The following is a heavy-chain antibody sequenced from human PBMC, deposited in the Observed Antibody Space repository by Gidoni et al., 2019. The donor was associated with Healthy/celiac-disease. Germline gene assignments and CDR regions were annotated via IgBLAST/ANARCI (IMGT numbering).Heavy chain of an antibody. J-gene: IGHJ4*02. CDR1: GGSFSGYY. V-gene: IGHV4-34*01. Sequence: QVQLQQWGAGLLKPSETLSLTCAVYGGSFSGYYWSWIRQPPGKGLEWIGEINHRGSTNYNPSLKSRVTISVDTSKNQFSLKLSSVTAADTAVYYCARSDYGDYYFDYWGQGTLVTVSS. CDR2: INHRGST. CDR3: ARSDYGDYYFDY. D-gene: IGHD4-17*01.